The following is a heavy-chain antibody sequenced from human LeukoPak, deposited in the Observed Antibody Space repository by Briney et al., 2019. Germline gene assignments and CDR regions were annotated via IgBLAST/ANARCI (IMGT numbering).Heavy chain of an antibody. D-gene: IGHD2-2*01. CDR3: ARAPTVVGYCSSSSCQADY. CDR2: IDPSSTYI. CDR1: GFAFSSYG. Sequence: GGSLRLSCAASGFAFSSYGMHWVRQAPGKGLEWVSAIDPSSTYIYYADSVKGRFTISRDNAENSLYLQMNSLRVEDTAVYYCARAPTVVGYCSSSSCQADYWGQGTLVTVSS. V-gene: IGHV3-21*01. J-gene: IGHJ4*02.